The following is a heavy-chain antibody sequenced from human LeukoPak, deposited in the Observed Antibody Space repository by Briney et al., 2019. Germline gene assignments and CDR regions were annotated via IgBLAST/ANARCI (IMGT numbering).Heavy chain of an antibody. CDR1: GGSISSYY. CDR2: IYYSGST. CDR3: ARHRFSYYYDSSGPLDY. V-gene: IGHV4-59*08. Sequence: PSETLSLTCTVSGGSISSYYWSWIRQPPGKGLEWIGYIYYSGSTSYNPSLKSRVTISVDTSKNQFSLKLSSVPAADTAVYYCARHRFSYYYDSSGPLDYWGQGTLVTVSS. D-gene: IGHD3-22*01. J-gene: IGHJ4*02.